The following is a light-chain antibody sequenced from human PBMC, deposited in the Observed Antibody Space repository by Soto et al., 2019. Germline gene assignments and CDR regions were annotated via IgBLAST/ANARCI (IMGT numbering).Light chain of an antibody. CDR1: QSISSW. CDR2: DAS. V-gene: IGKV1-5*01. J-gene: IGKJ3*01. Sequence: DIQMTQSPSTLSASVGDRVTITCRASQSISSWLAWYQQKPGKAPKLLIYDASSLESGVPSRFSGSGSGTDFTLNISSLQPDDFATYYCQQYNSYLTFGPGTKVDIK. CDR3: QQYNSYLT.